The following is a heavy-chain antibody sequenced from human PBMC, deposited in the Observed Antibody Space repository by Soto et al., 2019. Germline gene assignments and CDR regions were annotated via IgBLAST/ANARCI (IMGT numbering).Heavy chain of an antibody. D-gene: IGHD2-2*01. V-gene: IGHV3-48*04. J-gene: IGHJ3*02. CDR2: ISSSGSTI. CDR3: ARVGYCISTSCPPNDAFDI. Sequence: GGSLRLSCAASGFTFSTYAMHWVRQAPGKGLEWVSYISSSGSTIYYADSVKGRFTISRDNAKNSLYLQMNSLRAEDTAVYYCARVGYCISTSCPPNDAFDIWGQGTMVTVS. CDR1: GFTFSTYA.